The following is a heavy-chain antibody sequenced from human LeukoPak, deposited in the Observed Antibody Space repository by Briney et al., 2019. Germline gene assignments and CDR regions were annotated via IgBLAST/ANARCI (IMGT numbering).Heavy chain of an antibody. CDR1: GFTFSSYG. CDR3: AIPYDSSGYYYRDAFDI. Sequence: GGSLRLSCAASGFTFSSYGMHWFRQAPGKGLEWVAFIRYDGSNKYYADSVKGRFTISRDNSKNTLYLQMNSLRAEDTAVYYCAIPYDSSGYYYRDAFDIWGQGTMVTVSS. CDR2: IRYDGSNK. J-gene: IGHJ3*02. V-gene: IGHV3-30*02. D-gene: IGHD3-22*01.